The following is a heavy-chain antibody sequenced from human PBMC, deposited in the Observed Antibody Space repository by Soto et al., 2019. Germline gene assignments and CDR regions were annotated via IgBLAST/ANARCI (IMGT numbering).Heavy chain of an antibody. CDR2: INHSGST. CDR3: ASSTVTTGSDYYYYMDV. Sequence: SETLSLTCAVYGGSFSGYYWSWIRQPPGKGLEWIGEINHSGSTNYNPSLKSRVTISVDTSKNQFSLRLSSVTAADTAVYYCASSTVTTGSDYYYYMDVWGKGTTVTVSS. J-gene: IGHJ6*03. V-gene: IGHV4-34*01. CDR1: GGSFSGYY. D-gene: IGHD4-17*01.